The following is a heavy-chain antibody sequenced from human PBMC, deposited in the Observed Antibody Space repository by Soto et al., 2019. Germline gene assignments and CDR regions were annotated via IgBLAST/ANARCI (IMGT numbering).Heavy chain of an antibody. Sequence: GGSLRLSCAASGFTFSSYGMHWVRQAPGKGLEWVAVIWYDGSNKYYADSVKGRFTISRDNSKNTLYLQMNSLRAEDTAVYYCARDRKGGVSTSSWFYYYYYGMDVWGQGTTVTVSS. CDR2: IWYDGSNK. V-gene: IGHV3-33*01. CDR1: GFTFSSYG. D-gene: IGHD2-2*01. J-gene: IGHJ6*02. CDR3: ARDRKGGVSTSSWFYYYYYGMDV.